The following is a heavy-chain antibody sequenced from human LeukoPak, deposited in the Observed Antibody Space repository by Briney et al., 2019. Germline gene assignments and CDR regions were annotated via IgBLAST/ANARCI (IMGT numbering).Heavy chain of an antibody. CDR3: AKDLRYYDISRVKPLDY. J-gene: IGHJ4*02. D-gene: IGHD3-22*01. CDR1: GFTFNKYG. V-gene: IGHV3-23*01. Sequence: GGSLRLSCAASGFTFNKYGLSWVRQAPGKGLEWVSGISNGGRSTYYADSVKGRFTIPRDNSKNTLYLQMNSLRAEDTAVYYCAKDLRYYDISRVKPLDYWGQGTLVTVSS. CDR2: ISNGGRST.